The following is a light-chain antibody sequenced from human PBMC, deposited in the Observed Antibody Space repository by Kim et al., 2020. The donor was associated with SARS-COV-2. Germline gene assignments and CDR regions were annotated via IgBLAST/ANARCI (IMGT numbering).Light chain of an antibody. V-gene: IGLV4-60*03. J-gene: IGLJ3*02. CDR1: SGHSSYI. CDR3: ETWDSKV. CDR2: LEGSGSY. Sequence: QPVLTQSSSASASLGSSVKLTCTLSSGHSSYIIAWHQQQPGKAPRYLMKLEGSGSYNKGSGVPDRFSGSSSGADRYLTISNLQSKDEADYYCETWDSKVFGGGTQLTVL.